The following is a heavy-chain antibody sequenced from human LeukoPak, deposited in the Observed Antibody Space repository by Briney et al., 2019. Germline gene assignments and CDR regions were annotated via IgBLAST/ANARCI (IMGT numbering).Heavy chain of an antibody. D-gene: IGHD1-7*01. CDR2: IYYSGST. V-gene: IGHV4-59*01. Sequence: PSETLSLACTVSGGSISSYYWSWIRQPPGKGLEWIGYIYYSGSTNYNPSLKSRVTISVDTSKNQFSLKLSSVTAADTAVYYCARASNWNYVHFDYWGQGTLVTVSS. J-gene: IGHJ4*02. CDR3: ARASNWNYVHFDY. CDR1: GGSISSYY.